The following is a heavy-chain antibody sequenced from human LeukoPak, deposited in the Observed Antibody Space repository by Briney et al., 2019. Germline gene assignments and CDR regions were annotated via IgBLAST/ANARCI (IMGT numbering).Heavy chain of an antibody. V-gene: IGHV3-48*04. J-gene: IGHJ6*02. CDR2: ISISCSRI. Sequence: PSGSLCLSCSASGFTFSRDTMHWVRQGPGKGLEWVSYISISCSRIYYADCVKGRFTISRDNAKKSLYLQMSSVRAEDTAVYYCARDRAIVATVLTYYYYYGMDVWGQGPTVTVSS. CDR1: GFTFSRDT. D-gene: IGHD5-12*01. CDR3: ARDRAIVATVLTYYYYYGMDV.